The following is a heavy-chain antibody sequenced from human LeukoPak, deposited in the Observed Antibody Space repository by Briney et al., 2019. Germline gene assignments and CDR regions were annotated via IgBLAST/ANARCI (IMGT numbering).Heavy chain of an antibody. D-gene: IGHD1-14*01. CDR1: GFTFSSYW. CDR2: IKEDGSEK. CDR3: ARDSFETDIDY. Sequence: PGGSLRLSCAVSGFTFSSYWMSWVRQAPGKGLEWVGNIKEDGSEKYYVDSVKGRFTISRDNAKNSLYLQMNSLRAEDTAVYYCARDSFETDIDYWGQGTLVTVS. J-gene: IGHJ4*02. V-gene: IGHV3-7*01.